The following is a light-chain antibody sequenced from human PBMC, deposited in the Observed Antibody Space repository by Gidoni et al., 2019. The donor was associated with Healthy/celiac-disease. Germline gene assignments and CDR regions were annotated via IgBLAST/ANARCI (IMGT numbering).Light chain of an antibody. J-gene: IGKJ2*01. Sequence: DIVMTKSPDSLAGSLGERATINCKSSQSVLYSSNNKNYLAWYQQKPGQPPKLLIYWASTRESGVPDRFSGSGSGTDFTLTISSLQAEDVAVYYCQQYYSTPPYTFGPGTKLEIK. CDR2: WAS. CDR3: QQYYSTPPYT. CDR1: QSVLYSSNNKNY. V-gene: IGKV4-1*01.